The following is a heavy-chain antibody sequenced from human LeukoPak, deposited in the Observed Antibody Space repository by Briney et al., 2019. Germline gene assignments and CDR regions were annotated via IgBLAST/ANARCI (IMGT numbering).Heavy chain of an antibody. V-gene: IGHV1-2*02. CDR2: INPNSGGT. Sequence: AAVKVSCKASGCTFTGYYMHWVRQAPGQGLEWMGWINPNSGGTNYAQKFQGRVTMTRDTSISTAYMELSRLRSDDTAVYYCARRKGDYGGNPIDYWGQGTLVTVSS. D-gene: IGHD4-23*01. CDR1: GCTFTGYY. J-gene: IGHJ4*02. CDR3: ARRKGDYGGNPIDY.